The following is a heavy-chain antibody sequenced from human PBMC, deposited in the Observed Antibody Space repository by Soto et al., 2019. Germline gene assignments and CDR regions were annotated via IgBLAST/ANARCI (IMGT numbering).Heavy chain of an antibody. J-gene: IGHJ4*02. CDR2: ISDSGSNT. V-gene: IGHV3-48*01. Sequence: GGSLRLSCAAFGFKISSSSMNWVRQAPGRGLEWVAYISDSGSNTLYADSVKGRFTVSRDTAKNSLYLQMNSLRAEDTAVYYCAARYSSGWYPFDYWGQGTLVTVSS. CDR1: GFKISSSS. D-gene: IGHD6-19*01. CDR3: AARYSSGWYPFDY.